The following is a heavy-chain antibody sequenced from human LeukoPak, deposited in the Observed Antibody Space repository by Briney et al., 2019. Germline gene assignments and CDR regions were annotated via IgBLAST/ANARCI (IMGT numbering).Heavy chain of an antibody. CDR1: GGSFSGYY. J-gene: IGHJ6*02. CDR3: ARYYPYGMDV. D-gene: IGHD3-16*01. Sequence: SETLSLTCAVYGGSFSGYYWSWIRQPPGKGLEWIGEINHSGSTNYNPSLKSRVTISVDTSKNQFSLKLSSVTAADTAVYYCARYYPYGMDVWGQGTTVTVSS. CDR2: INHSGST. V-gene: IGHV4-34*01.